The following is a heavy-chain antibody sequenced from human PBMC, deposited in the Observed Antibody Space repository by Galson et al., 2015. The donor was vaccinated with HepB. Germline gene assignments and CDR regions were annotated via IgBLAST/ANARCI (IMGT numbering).Heavy chain of an antibody. CDR2: ISGSGGNT. CDR1: GFTFSSYA. Sequence: SLRLSCAASGFTFSSYAMSWVRQAPGKGLEWVSAISGSGGNTYYADSVKGRFTISRDNSRKTLYLQMNSLRAEDTAVYYCAKEPTLWYYYHGMDVWGPGTTVTVSS. J-gene: IGHJ6*02. V-gene: IGHV3-23*01. CDR3: AKEPTLWYYYHGMDV. D-gene: IGHD3-10*01.